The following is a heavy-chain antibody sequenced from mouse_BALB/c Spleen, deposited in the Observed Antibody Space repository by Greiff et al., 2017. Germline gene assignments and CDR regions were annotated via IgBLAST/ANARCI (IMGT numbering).Heavy chain of an antibody. CDR2: ISSGGSYT. D-gene: IGHD2-14*01. Sequence: EVMLVESGGGLVQPGGSLKLSCAASGFTFSSYGMSWVRQTPEKRLEWVATISSGGSYTYYPDSVKGRFTISRDNAKNTLYLQMSSLRSEDTAMYYCARRYRYDFDYWGQGTTLTVSS. V-gene: IGHV5-9-1*01. CDR3: ARRYRYDFDY. CDR1: GFTFSSYG. J-gene: IGHJ2*01.